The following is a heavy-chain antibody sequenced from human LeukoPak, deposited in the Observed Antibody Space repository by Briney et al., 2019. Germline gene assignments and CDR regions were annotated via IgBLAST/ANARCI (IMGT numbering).Heavy chain of an antibody. V-gene: IGHV1-69*13. CDR3: ARDGGYFPRSFDY. J-gene: IGHJ4*02. D-gene: IGHD3-16*01. CDR1: GGTFSSYA. CDR2: IIPIFGTA. Sequence: SVRVSCKASGGTFSSYAISWVRQAPGQGLEWMGGIIPIFGTANYAQKFQGRVTITADESTSTAYMELSSLRSEDTAVYYCARDGGYFPRSFDYWGQGTLVTVSS.